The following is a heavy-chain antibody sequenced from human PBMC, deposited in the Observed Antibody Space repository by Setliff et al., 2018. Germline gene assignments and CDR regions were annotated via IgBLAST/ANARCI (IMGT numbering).Heavy chain of an antibody. Sequence: SETLSLTCTVSGGSISSSSYYWGWIRQPPGKGLEWIGSIYYSGSTYYNPSLKSRVTISVDTSKNQFSLRLTSVTAADTAIYYCARNPASGAYYSSRPFHFDYWGQGALVTSPQ. CDR1: GGSISSSSYY. CDR3: ARNPASGAYYSSRPFHFDY. CDR2: IYYSGST. D-gene: IGHD3-22*01. V-gene: IGHV4-39*01. J-gene: IGHJ4*02.